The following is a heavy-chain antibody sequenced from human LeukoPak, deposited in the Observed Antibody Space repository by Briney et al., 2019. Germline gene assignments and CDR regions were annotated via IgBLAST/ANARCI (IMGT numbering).Heavy chain of an antibody. CDR3: ARDEVGTIDY. D-gene: IGHD1-26*01. CDR1: GFTFSSYS. Sequence: GGSLRLSCAASGFTFSSYSMNWVRQAPGKGLEWVSSISSSSSYIYYADSVKGRFTISRDNAKDSLYLQMNSLRAEDTAVYYCARDEVGTIDYWGQGTLVTVSS. J-gene: IGHJ4*02. CDR2: ISSSSSYI. V-gene: IGHV3-21*01.